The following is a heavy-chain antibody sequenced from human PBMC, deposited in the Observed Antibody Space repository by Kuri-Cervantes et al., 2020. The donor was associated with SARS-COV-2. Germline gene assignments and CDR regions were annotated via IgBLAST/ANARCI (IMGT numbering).Heavy chain of an antibody. CDR2: IYHSGST. D-gene: IGHD2-2*01. CDR3: ARVGAYLGYCSSTSCYGPFDY. V-gene: IGHV4-38-2*02. J-gene: IGHJ4*02. Sequence: GSLRLSCTVSGYSISSGYYWGWIRQPPGKGLEWIGSIYHSGSTYYNPSLKSRVTISVDTSKNQFSLKLSSVTAADTAVNYCARVGAYLGYCSSTSCYGPFDYWGQGTLVAVSS. CDR1: GYSISSGYY.